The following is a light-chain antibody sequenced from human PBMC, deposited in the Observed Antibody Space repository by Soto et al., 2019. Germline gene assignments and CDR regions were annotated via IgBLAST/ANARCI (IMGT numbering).Light chain of an antibody. CDR3: QQYIDSPRT. J-gene: IGKJ1*01. Sequence: EIVLTQSPGTLDLSLGDGATLSCRASQTVNSNYFAWYHQKPGQPPRLLIYGVSNRATGVPDRFSGGGSGTEFTLTIVSLEPDDFGTYYCQQYIDSPRTFGQGTRVEVK. CDR1: QTVNSNY. CDR2: GVS. V-gene: IGKV3-20*01.